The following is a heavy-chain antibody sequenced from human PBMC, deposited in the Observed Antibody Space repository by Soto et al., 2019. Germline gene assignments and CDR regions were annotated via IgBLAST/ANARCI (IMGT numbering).Heavy chain of an antibody. J-gene: IGHJ4*02. CDR3: ARDPPGIAASGAGG. V-gene: IGHV3-53*01. CDR1: GFTVSNNY. CDR2: IYSGGNT. D-gene: IGHD6-13*01. Sequence: EVQLVESGGGLIQPGGSLRLSCAASGFTVSNNYMRWVRQAPGKGLEWVSLIYSGGNTHYADSVKGRFTISRDNSKNTLFLQMNSLRVEDTAVYYCARDPPGIAASGAGGWGQGTLVTFSS.